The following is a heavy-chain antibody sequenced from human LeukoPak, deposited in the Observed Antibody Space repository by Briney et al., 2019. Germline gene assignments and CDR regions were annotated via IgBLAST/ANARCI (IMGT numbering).Heavy chain of an antibody. D-gene: IGHD3-10*01. Sequence: SETLSLTCTVSGGSISSSSYYWGWIRQPPGKGLEWIGSIYYSGSTYYNPSLRSRVTISVDTSKNQFSLKLSSVTAADTAVYYCARIVRGVPDYWGQGTLVNVSS. CDR3: ARIVRGVPDY. CDR1: GGSISSSSYY. CDR2: IYYSGST. V-gene: IGHV4-39*01. J-gene: IGHJ4*02.